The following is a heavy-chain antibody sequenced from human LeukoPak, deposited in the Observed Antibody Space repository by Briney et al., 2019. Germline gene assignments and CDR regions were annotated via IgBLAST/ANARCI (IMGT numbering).Heavy chain of an antibody. CDR3: ATGLIVGATLGDDAFDI. J-gene: IGHJ3*02. CDR2: FDPEDGET. Sequence: ASVKVSCKVSGYTLTELSMHWVRQAPGKGLEWMGGFDPEDGETIYAQKFQGRVTMTEDTSTDTAYMELSSLRSEDTAVYYCATGLIVGATLGDDAFDIWGQGTMVTVSS. CDR1: GYTLTELS. D-gene: IGHD1-26*01. V-gene: IGHV1-24*01.